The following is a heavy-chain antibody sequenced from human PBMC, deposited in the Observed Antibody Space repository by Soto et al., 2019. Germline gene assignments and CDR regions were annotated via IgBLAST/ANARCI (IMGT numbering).Heavy chain of an antibody. J-gene: IGHJ4*02. V-gene: IGHV3-53*01. Sequence: PGGSLRLSCAASGFTVSSNYMSWVRQAPGKGLEWVSVIYSGGSTYYADSVKGRFTISRDNSKNTLYLQMNSLRAEDTAVYYCAKVRDDFWSGSAYWRQGTLVTVSS. CDR3: AKVRDDFWSGSAY. CDR2: IYSGGST. D-gene: IGHD3-3*01. CDR1: GFTVSSNY.